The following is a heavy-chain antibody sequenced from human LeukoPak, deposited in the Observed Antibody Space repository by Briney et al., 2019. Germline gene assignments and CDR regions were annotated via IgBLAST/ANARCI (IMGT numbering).Heavy chain of an antibody. Sequence: GRSLRLSCAASGFTFSNHAMHWVRQAPGKGLEWVAVISYDGSNRYYADSVRGRFTISRDISKNTVNLQMNSLRADDTAMYYCARDTATVGYFDYWGQGTLVTVSS. CDR1: GFTFSNHA. D-gene: IGHD5-18*01. J-gene: IGHJ4*02. CDR3: ARDTATVGYFDY. CDR2: ISYDGSNR. V-gene: IGHV3-30*04.